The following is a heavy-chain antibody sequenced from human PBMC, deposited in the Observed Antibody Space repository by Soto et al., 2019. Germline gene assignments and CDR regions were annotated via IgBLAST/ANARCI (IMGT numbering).Heavy chain of an antibody. V-gene: IGHV4-59*08. D-gene: IGHD2-2*03. CDR1: GGSISSYY. CDR3: ARHGYCTSTSCFKDRALDY. Sequence: SETLSLTCTVSGGSISSYYWSWIRQPPGKGLEWIGYIYYSGSTNYNPSLKSRVTISVDTSKNQFSLNLSSVAAADTAVYYCARHGYCTSTSCFKDRALDYWGQGTLVTVSS. CDR2: IYYSGST. J-gene: IGHJ4*02.